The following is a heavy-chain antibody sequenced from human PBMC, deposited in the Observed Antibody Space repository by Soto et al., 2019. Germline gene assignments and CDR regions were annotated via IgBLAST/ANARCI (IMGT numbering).Heavy chain of an antibody. CDR3: VRDSVCSSTSCRGDY. CDR2: ISPSSSTI. V-gene: IGHV3-48*01. D-gene: IGHD2-2*01. CDR1: GFTFSSYS. Sequence: GGSLRLSCAASGFTFSSYSMNWVRQAPGKGLEWVSHISPSSSTIYYADSVKGRFTISRDNDKNSLYLQMNSLRAEDTAVYYCVRDSVCSSTSCRGDYWGQGTLVTVSS. J-gene: IGHJ4*02.